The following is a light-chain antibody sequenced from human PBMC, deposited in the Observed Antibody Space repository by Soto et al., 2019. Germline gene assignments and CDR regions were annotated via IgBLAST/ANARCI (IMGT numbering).Light chain of an antibody. V-gene: IGKV1-6*01. CDR1: QDIRND. Sequence: AIPMTQSPSSLSASVGDRVTISCRASQDIRNDLGWYQQRPGKAPKLLIYAASSLQSGVPSSFSGSGSGTDFTLTISSLQPEDFATYYCLQDYNYPFTFGPGTKVDIK. J-gene: IGKJ3*01. CDR3: LQDYNYPFT. CDR2: AAS.